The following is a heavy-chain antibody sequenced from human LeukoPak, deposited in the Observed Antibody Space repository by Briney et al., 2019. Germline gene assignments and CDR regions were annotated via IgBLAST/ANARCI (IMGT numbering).Heavy chain of an antibody. J-gene: IGHJ6*02. CDR1: GFPFSDYY. CDR2: ISSSGSTI. CDR3: ARAGPRYCTNGVCYTYYGTDV. Sequence: GGSLRLSCAASGFPFSDYYMSWIRQAPGKGLEWVSYISSSGSTIYYADSVKGRFTISRDNAKNSLYLQMNSLRAGDTAVYYCARAGPRYCTNGVCYTYYGTDVWGQGTTVTVSS. V-gene: IGHV3-11*01. D-gene: IGHD2-8*01.